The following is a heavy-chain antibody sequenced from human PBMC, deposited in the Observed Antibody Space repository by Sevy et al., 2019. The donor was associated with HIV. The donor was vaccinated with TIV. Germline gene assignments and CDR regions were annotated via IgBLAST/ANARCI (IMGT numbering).Heavy chain of an antibody. CDR3: ARLFSCGGDCYYLDY. CDR1: GFTFSDYD. Sequence: GGSLRLSCAASGFTFSDYDMHWVRQAPGKGQEWVAVMSHDGNYKNHADSVKVRFTISRDNFKNTLYLQMNSLRVEDTAVYFCARLFSCGGDCYYLDYWGQGAPVTVSS. J-gene: IGHJ4*02. V-gene: IGHV3-30*04. CDR2: MSHDGNYK. D-gene: IGHD2-21*02.